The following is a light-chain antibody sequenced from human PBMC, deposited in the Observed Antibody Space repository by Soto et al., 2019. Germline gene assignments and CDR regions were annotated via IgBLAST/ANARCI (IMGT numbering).Light chain of an antibody. V-gene: IGKV3-20*01. CDR3: QQYGGSPNT. CDR1: QSVSSSY. Sequence: EIVWTQSPGTLSLSPGERATLSCRASQSVSSSYLAWYQQKPGQAPRLLIYGASSRATGIPDRFSGSGSGTDFTLTISRLEPEEFAVYYCQQYGGSPNTFGQGTKLEIK. J-gene: IGKJ2*01. CDR2: GAS.